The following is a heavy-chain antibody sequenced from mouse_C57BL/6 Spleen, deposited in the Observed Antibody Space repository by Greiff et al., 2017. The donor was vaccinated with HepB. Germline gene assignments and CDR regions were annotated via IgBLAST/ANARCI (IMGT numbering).Heavy chain of an antibody. Sequence: EVKLVESGPELVKPGASVKISCKASGYSFTDYNMNWVKQSNGKSLEWIGVINPNYGTTSYNQKFKGKATLTVDQSSSTAYMQLNSLTSEDSAVYYCARWRFTTVVATDAMDYWGQGTSVTVSS. CDR1: GYSFTDYN. D-gene: IGHD1-1*01. CDR2: INPNYGTT. J-gene: IGHJ4*01. V-gene: IGHV1-39*01. CDR3: ARWRFTTVVATDAMDY.